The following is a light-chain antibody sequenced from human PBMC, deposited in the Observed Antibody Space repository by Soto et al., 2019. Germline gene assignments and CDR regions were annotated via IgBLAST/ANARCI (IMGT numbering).Light chain of an antibody. J-gene: IGKJ1*01. CDR3: QQYYSPWT. V-gene: IGKV4-1*01. CDR2: WAS. Sequence: DIVMTQSPDSLAVSLGERATINCKSSQSVLHSSNNKNYLAWYQQKPGQPPKLLIYWASTRESVVADRFSGSGSGTDFTLSISSLQAEDVAVYYCQQYYSPWTFGQGTKVEIK. CDR1: QSVLHSSNNKNY.